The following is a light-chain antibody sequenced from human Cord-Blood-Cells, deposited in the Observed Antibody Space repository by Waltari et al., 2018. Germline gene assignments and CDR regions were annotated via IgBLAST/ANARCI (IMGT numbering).Light chain of an antibody. Sequence: EIVLTQSPATLSLSPGERATLSCRASQSVSSYLAWYQQKPGQAHRLLIYAASNRATGIPARFSGSESGTDFTLTISSLGPEDSAVYYCQQRSNWPLTFGGGTKVEIK. CDR1: QSVSSY. CDR3: QQRSNWPLT. CDR2: AAS. J-gene: IGKJ4*01. V-gene: IGKV3-11*01.